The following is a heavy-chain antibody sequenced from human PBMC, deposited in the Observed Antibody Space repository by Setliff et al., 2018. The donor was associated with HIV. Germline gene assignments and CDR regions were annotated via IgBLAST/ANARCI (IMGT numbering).Heavy chain of an antibody. CDR2: INAGNGNT. CDR1: GYTFTSYA. D-gene: IGHD3-10*01. J-gene: IGHJ6*03. CDR3: AREGKFRYYNYMDV. V-gene: IGHV1-3*01. Sequence: ASVKVSCKASGYTFTSYAMHWVRQAPGQRLEWMGWINAGNGNTKYSQKFQGRVTITRDTSASTAYMELSSLRSEDTAVYYCAREGKFRYYNYMDVWGKGTTVTVSS.